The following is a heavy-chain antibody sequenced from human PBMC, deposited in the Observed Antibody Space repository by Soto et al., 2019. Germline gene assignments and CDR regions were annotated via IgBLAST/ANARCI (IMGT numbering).Heavy chain of an antibody. J-gene: IGHJ4*02. Sequence: PGGSLRLSCAASGFTFSSYAMSWVRQAPWKGLEWVSGINWNGGSTGYADSVKGRFTISRDNAKNSLYLQMNSLRAEDTALYYCASPSYGSGSYYMPVGYWGQGTLVTVSS. V-gene: IGHV3-20*04. D-gene: IGHD3-10*01. CDR2: INWNGGST. CDR1: GFTFSSYA. CDR3: ASPSYGSGSYYMPVGY.